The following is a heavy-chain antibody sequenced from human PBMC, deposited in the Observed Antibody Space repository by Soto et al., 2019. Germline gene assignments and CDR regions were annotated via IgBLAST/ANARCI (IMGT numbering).Heavy chain of an antibody. Sequence: SETLSLTCTVSGGAISSGGYYWSWIRQHPGKGLEWIGYIYYSGSTYYNPSLKSRVTISVDTSKNQFSLKLSSVTAADTAVYYCERDIIAAAGDWFDPWGQGTLVTVSS. J-gene: IGHJ5*02. D-gene: IGHD6-13*01. V-gene: IGHV4-31*03. CDR3: ERDIIAAAGDWFDP. CDR1: GGAISSGGYY. CDR2: IYYSGST.